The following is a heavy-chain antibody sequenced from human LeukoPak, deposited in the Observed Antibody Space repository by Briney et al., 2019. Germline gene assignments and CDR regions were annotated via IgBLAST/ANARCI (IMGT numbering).Heavy chain of an antibody. Sequence: QAGGSLRLSCAASGFTFSSYWMTWVRRAPGKGLEWVANIKEDGSEKYYVDSVEGRFTISRDNAKNSLYLQMNSLRAEDTAVYYCARDGIAGHTAFDIWGQGTMVTVSS. CDR1: GFTFSSYW. V-gene: IGHV3-7*01. CDR2: IKEDGSEK. D-gene: IGHD1-1*01. J-gene: IGHJ3*02. CDR3: ARDGIAGHTAFDI.